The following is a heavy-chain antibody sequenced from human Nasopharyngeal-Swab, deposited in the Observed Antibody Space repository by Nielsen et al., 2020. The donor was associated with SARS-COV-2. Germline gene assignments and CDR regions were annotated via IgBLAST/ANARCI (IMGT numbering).Heavy chain of an antibody. J-gene: IGHJ4*02. CDR2: IYTSGST. V-gene: IGHV4-61*02. Sequence: LSCTVSGGSISSGSYYWSWIRQPAGKGLEWIGRIYTSGSTHYNPSLKSRVTISVDTSKNQFSLKLSSVTAADTAVYYCARDHAMIIDYWGQGTLVTVSS. D-gene: IGHD3-22*01. CDR1: GGSISSGSYY. CDR3: ARDHAMIIDY.